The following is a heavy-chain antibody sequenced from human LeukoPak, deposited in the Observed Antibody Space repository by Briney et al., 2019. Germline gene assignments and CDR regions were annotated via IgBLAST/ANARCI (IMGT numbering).Heavy chain of an antibody. J-gene: IGHJ5*02. CDR3: ARDQTDSGYDP. V-gene: IGHV1-18*01. CDR1: GGTFSNYA. D-gene: IGHD5-12*01. Sequence: ASVKVSCKASGGTFSNYAISWVRQAPGQGLEWMGWISAYNGNTNYAQKLQGRVTMTTDTSTSTAYMELRSLRSDDTAVYYCARDQTDSGYDPWGQGTLVTVSS. CDR2: ISAYNGNT.